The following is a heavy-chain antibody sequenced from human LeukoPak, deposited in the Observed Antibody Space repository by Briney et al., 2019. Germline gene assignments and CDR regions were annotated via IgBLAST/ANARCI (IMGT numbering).Heavy chain of an antibody. Sequence: GGSLRLSCAASGFTFSSYAMSWVRQAPGKGLEWVANIKQDGSEKYYVDSVKGRFTISRDNAKNSLYLQMNSLRAEDTAVYYCARDPTLRYFDWSAVYYYGMDVWGQGTTVTVSS. J-gene: IGHJ6*02. CDR1: GFTFSSYA. D-gene: IGHD3-9*01. CDR2: IKQDGSEK. V-gene: IGHV3-7*01. CDR3: ARDPTLRYFDWSAVYYYGMDV.